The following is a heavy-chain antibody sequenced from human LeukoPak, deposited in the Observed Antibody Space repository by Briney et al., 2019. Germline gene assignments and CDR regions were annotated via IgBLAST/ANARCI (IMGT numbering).Heavy chain of an antibody. V-gene: IGHV3-53*01. CDR3: ARDGRSAFDI. CDR2: IYSGGST. D-gene: IGHD1-26*01. Sequence: GGSLRLSCTASGFTFGDYAMSWVRQAPGKGLEWVSVIYSGGSTYYADSVKGRFTISRDNSKNTLYLQMNSLRAEDTAVYYCARDGRSAFDIWGQGTMVTVSS. J-gene: IGHJ3*02. CDR1: GFTFGDYA.